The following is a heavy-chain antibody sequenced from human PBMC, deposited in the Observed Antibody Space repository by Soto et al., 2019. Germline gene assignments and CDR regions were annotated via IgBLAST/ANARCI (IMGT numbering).Heavy chain of an antibody. CDR2: IIPIFGTA. V-gene: IGHV1-69*01. CDR1: GGTFSSYA. J-gene: IGHJ6*02. Sequence: QVQLVQSGAEVKKPGSSVKVSCKASGGTFSSYAISWVRQAPGQGLEWMGGIIPIFGTANYAQKFQGRVTITADEYTSTAYMELSSLRSEDKAVYYCARSSEYSSADTYYYYGMDVWSQGTTVTVSS. CDR3: ARSSEYSSADTYYYYGMDV. D-gene: IGHD6-6*01.